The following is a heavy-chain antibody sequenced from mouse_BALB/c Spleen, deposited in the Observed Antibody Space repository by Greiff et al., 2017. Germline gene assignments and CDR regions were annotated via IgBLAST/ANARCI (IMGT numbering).Heavy chain of an antibody. V-gene: IGHV5-17*02. D-gene: IGHD2-14*01. CDR3: AREYDGLAY. Sequence: EVQLVESGGGLVQPGGSRKLSCAASGFTFSSFGMHWVRQAPEKGLEWVAYISSGSSTIYYADTVKGRFTISRDNPKNTLFLQMTSLRSEDTAMYYCAREYDGLAYWGQGTLVTVSA. CDR1: GFTFSSFG. J-gene: IGHJ3*01. CDR2: ISSGSSTI.